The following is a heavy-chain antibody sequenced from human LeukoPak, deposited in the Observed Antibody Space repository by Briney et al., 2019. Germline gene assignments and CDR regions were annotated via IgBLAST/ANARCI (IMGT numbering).Heavy chain of an antibody. J-gene: IGHJ4*02. D-gene: IGHD4-17*01. CDR1: GFTFSSYG. V-gene: IGHV3-30*02. Sequence: GGSLSLSCAASGFTFSSYGMHWVRQAPGKELEWVAFIRYDGSNKYYADSVKGRFTISRDNSKNTLYLQMNSLRAEDTAVYDCAKGFYGAPESDFDYWGQGTLVTVSS. CDR3: AKGFYGAPESDFDY. CDR2: IRYDGSNK.